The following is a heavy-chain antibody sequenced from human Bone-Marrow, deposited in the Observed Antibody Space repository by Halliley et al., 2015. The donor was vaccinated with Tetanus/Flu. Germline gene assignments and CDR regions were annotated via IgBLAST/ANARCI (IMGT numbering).Heavy chain of an antibody. Sequence: GLVKPSETLSLTCIVSNGSISDYYWSWIRQPPGKGLEWIGYIYYSGTTNYNPSLKNRVTISADTPKNRFFLRMTSVTAADTAVYYCARGGAGYNSFGQWGQGTLVTVSS. CDR3: ARGGAGYNSFGQ. CDR2: IYYSGTT. J-gene: IGHJ4*02. D-gene: IGHD5-12*01. V-gene: IGHV4-59*01. CDR1: NGSISDYY.